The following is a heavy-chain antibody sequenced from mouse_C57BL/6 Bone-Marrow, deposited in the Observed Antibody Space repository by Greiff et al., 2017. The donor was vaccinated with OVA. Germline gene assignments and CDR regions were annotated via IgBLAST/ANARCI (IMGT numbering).Heavy chain of an antibody. CDR3: ARWLDWGSTPYYAMDY. Sequence: QVQLQQSGAELARPGASVKLSCKASGYTFTSYGISWVKQRTGQGLEWIGEIYPRSGNTYYNEKFKGKATLTADKSSSTAYMELRSLTSEDSAVYFCARWLDWGSTPYYAMDYWGQGTSVTVSS. J-gene: IGHJ4*01. CDR1: GYTFTSYG. D-gene: IGHD1-1*01. CDR2: IYPRSGNT. V-gene: IGHV1-81*01.